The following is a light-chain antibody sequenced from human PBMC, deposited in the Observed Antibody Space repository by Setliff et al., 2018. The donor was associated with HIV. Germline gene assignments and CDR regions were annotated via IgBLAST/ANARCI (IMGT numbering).Light chain of an antibody. V-gene: IGLV1-44*01. J-gene: IGLJ3*02. CDR3: ATWDDSLNGRV. Sequence: QSVLAQPPSASETPGQRVTISCSGSRSNIGSKTVNWYQQVPGTAPKLLIHTDNQRPSGAPDRFSGSKSGTSASLAISGLQSDDEADYYCATWDDSLNGRVFGGGTKVTVL. CDR1: RSNIGSKT. CDR2: TDN.